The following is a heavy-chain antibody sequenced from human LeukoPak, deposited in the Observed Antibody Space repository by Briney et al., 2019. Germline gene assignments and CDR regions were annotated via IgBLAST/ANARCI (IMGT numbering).Heavy chain of an antibody. J-gene: IGHJ4*02. CDR1: GFTFSSYS. Sequence: GGSLRLSCAASGFTFSSYSMNWVRQAPGKGLEWVSSFSGSGGNTYYADSVKGRFTISRDNSKNTLYLQMNSLRAEDTAVYYCARDSRYYYGSGSPNEGYYFDYWGQGTLVTVSS. CDR2: FSGSGGNT. D-gene: IGHD3-10*01. V-gene: IGHV3-23*01. CDR3: ARDSRYYYGSGSPNEGYYFDY.